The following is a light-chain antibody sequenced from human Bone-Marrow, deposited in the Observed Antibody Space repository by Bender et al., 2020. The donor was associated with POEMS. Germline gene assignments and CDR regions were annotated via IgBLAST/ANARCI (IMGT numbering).Light chain of an antibody. V-gene: IGLV3-21*02. CDR2: DNT. CDR1: NIGTQC. CDR3: QVWDRSSDHVV. Sequence: SDVLTQPPSVSVAPGQTARLSCGGKNIGTQCVHWYQQKTGQVPLLFVHDNTDRPSGIPERIYVSKSGITATLTINSVEAGDEADYFCQVWDRSSDHVVFGGGTKLTVL. J-gene: IGLJ2*01.